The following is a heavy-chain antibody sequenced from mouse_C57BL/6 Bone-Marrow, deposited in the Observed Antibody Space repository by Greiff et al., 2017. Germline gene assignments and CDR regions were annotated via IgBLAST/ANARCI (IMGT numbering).Heavy chain of an antibody. CDR3: AREYYSAWFAY. CDR1: GYTFTSYW. Sequence: VQLQQPGAELVKPGASVKLSCKASGYTFTSYWMHWVKQRPGQGLEWIGMIHPNSGSTNYNEKFKSKATLTVDKSSSTAYMQLSSLTSEDSAVYYGAREYYSAWFAYWGQGTLVTVSA. J-gene: IGHJ3*01. V-gene: IGHV1-64*01. CDR2: IHPNSGST. D-gene: IGHD2-12*01.